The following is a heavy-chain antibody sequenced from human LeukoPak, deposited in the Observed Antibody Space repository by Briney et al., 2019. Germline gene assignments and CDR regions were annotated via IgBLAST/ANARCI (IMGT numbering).Heavy chain of an antibody. V-gene: IGHV1-18*01. Sequence: ASVKLSCTASGYTFTSYGISWVRQAPGQGLEWMGGISAYNGNTNYAQKHQGRVTMTTDTSTSTAYMELRSLRSDDTAVYYCARVGTTGTTAISYYYGMDVWGQGTTVTVSS. CDR2: ISAYNGNT. D-gene: IGHD1-1*01. CDR1: GYTFTSYG. CDR3: ARVGTTGTTAISYYYGMDV. J-gene: IGHJ6*02.